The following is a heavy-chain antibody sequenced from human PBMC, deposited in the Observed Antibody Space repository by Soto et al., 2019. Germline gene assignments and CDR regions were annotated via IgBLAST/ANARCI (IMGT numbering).Heavy chain of an antibody. CDR3: ARDGVTMVRGVIKEGWFDP. D-gene: IGHD3-10*01. J-gene: IGHJ5*02. CDR1: GYTFTGYY. V-gene: IGHV1-2*04. Sequence: ASVKVSCKASGYTFTGYYMHWVRQAPGQGLEWMGWINPNRGSTNYAQKFQGWVTKTRDTSISTAYMELSRLRSDDTAVYYCARDGVTMVRGVIKEGWFDPLGQGTLVTVSS. CDR2: INPNRGST.